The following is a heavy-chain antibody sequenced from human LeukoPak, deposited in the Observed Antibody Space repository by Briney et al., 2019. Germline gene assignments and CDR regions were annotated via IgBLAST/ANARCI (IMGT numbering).Heavy chain of an antibody. Sequence: GGSLRLSCAVSGFSFSSYGINWVRQAPGKGLEWVSFISSRGSFIYYADSARGRFTISRDNAKNSLSLEMNSLRVEDTAVYYCVKFSVDKYAFDIWGQGTMVTVSS. CDR1: GFSFSSYG. D-gene: IGHD5-12*01. CDR3: VKFSVDKYAFDI. CDR2: ISSRGSFI. J-gene: IGHJ3*02. V-gene: IGHV3-21*01.